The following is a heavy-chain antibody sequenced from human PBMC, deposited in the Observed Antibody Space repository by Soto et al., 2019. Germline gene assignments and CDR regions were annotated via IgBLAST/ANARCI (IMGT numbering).Heavy chain of an antibody. D-gene: IGHD3-9*01. CDR1: GFTFSSYA. CDR3: AKGSQKVLRYFDWLPSPFDY. J-gene: IGHJ4*02. CDR2: ISGSGGST. V-gene: IGHV3-23*01. Sequence: PGGSLRVSWAASGFTFSSYAMSWVRQAPGKGLEWVSAISGSGGSTYYADSVKGRFTISRDNSKNTLYLQMNSLRAEDTAVYYCAKGSQKVLRYFDWLPSPFDYWGQGTLVTVSS.